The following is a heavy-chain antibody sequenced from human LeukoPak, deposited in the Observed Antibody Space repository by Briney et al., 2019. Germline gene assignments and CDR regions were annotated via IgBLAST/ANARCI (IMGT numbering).Heavy chain of an antibody. V-gene: IGHV3-11*04. J-gene: IGHJ3*02. CDR3: ARDTPPPLAKYYYDSSGYRTHDAFDI. Sequence: GGSLRLSCAASGLTFSDYYMSWIRQAPGKGLEWVSYISRSGSTNYYPDSESGRSTNSRDNVKNSLYLQMNSLRAEYSAVYYCARDTPPPLAKYYYDSSGYRTHDAFDIWGQGTMVTVSS. CDR2: ISRSGSTN. CDR1: GLTFSDYY. D-gene: IGHD3-22*01.